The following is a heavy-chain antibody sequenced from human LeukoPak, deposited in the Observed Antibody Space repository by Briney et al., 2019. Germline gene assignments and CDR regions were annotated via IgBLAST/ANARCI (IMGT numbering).Heavy chain of an antibody. J-gene: IGHJ3*02. V-gene: IGHV4-61*02. CDR3: ASDSSGQDAFDI. Sequence: PSETLSLTCTVSGGSISSGSYYWSWIRQPAGKGLEWIGRIYTSGSTNYNPSLKSRVTISVDTSKNQFSLKLSSVTAADTAVYYCASDSSGQDAFDIWGQGTMVTVSS. D-gene: IGHD3-22*01. CDR1: GGSISSGSYY. CDR2: IYTSGST.